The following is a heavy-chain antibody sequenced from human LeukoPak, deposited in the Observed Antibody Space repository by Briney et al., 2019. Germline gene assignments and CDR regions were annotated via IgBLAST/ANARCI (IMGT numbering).Heavy chain of an antibody. J-gene: IGHJ4*02. D-gene: IGHD2-2*01. V-gene: IGHV3-15*01. Sequence: PGGSLRLSSAASGFTFTNAWMGWVRQAPGKGLEWVGRIKSKTEGETADYAAPVKGRFTISRDDSKNTLYLHMNSLKTEDTAVYYCTTVYCSSTSCAMSGNYWGQGTLVTVSS. CDR1: GFTFTNAW. CDR2: IKSKTEGETA. CDR3: TTVYCSSTSCAMSGNY.